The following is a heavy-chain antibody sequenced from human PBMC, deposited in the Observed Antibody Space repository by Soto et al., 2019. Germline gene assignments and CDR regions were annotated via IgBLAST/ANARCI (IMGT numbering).Heavy chain of an antibody. J-gene: IGHJ4*02. CDR2: INPNSGDI. D-gene: IGHD5-18*01. Sequence: ASVKVSCKTSGYTFTGHYIHWVRQAPGQGLEWMGWINPNSGDISYAEKFQGRVTMTRDTSISTAYMGLSRLRSDDTAVYYCARGYTYGSFDNWAQGTLVTVSS. CDR3: ARGYTYGSFDN. V-gene: IGHV1-2*02. CDR1: GYTFTGHY.